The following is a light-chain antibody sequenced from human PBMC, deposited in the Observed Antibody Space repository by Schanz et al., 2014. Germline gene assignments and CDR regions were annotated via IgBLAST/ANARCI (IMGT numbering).Light chain of an antibody. CDR1: QSVRSN. Sequence: EIVMTQSPTTLSVSPGERATLSCRASQSVRSNLAWYQKKPGQAPRLLISGASARATGIPDRFSGSGSGTEFTLTISSLQSEDFAVYYCQQYNNWPRTFGQGTKVEVK. CDR2: GAS. CDR3: QQYNNWPRT. V-gene: IGKV3-15*01. J-gene: IGKJ1*01.